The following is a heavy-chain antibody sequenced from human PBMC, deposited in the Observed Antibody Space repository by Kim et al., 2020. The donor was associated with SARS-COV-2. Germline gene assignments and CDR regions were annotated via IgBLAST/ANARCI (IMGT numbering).Heavy chain of an antibody. D-gene: IGHD2-15*01. V-gene: IGHV1-69*13. CDR1: GGTFSSYA. CDR2: IIPIFGTA. Sequence: SVKVSCKASGGTFSSYAISWVRQAPGQGLEWMGGIIPIFGTANYAQKFQGRVTITADESTSTAYMELSSLRSEDTAVYYCARAFSCVRGGYYYCYYGMDVWGQGTTVTVSS. CDR3: ARAFSCVRGGYYYCYYGMDV. J-gene: IGHJ6*02.